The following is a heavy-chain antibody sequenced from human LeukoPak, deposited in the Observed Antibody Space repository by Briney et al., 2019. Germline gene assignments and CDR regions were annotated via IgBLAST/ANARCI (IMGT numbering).Heavy chain of an antibody. Sequence: PSETLALTCTVSGDSISSYYWSWIRQPPGKGLEGIGYIYHRGSTNYDPSLKSRVTISADTSKDQFSLKLASVTAADTAVYYCATGYSSTWYYFDYWGQGTLVTVSS. CDR3: ATGYSSTWYYFDY. J-gene: IGHJ4*02. D-gene: IGHD6-13*01. CDR2: IYHRGST. V-gene: IGHV4-59*01. CDR1: GDSISSYY.